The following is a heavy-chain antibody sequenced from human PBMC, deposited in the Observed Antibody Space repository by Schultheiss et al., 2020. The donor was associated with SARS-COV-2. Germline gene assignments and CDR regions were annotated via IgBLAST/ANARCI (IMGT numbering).Heavy chain of an antibody. Sequence: SETLSLTCTVSGDSMNNYYWSWIRQPAGKGLEWIGRIYTSGSTNYNPSLKSRVTMSVDTSKNQFSLKVSSVTAADTAVYYCARLRGDYDILTGYPYYYYMDVWGKGTTITVAS. CDR1: GDSMNNYY. CDR2: IYTSGST. V-gene: IGHV4-4*07. J-gene: IGHJ6*03. CDR3: ARLRGDYDILTGYPYYYYMDV. D-gene: IGHD3-9*01.